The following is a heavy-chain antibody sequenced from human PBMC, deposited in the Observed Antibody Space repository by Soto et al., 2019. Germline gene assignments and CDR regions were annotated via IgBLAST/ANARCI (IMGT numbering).Heavy chain of an antibody. CDR2: IRGFSPYT. CDR3: ARDRGYDAHDYYYNAMDV. Sequence: GGSLRLSCISSGFTFRTYTMNWVRQAPGKGLEWVSGIRGFSPYTFYAESVRGRFTISRDDAKNSLFLQMDSLRAEDTAVYYCARDRGYDAHDYYYNAMDVWGQGTTVTVSS. J-gene: IGHJ6*02. D-gene: IGHD3-10*01. CDR1: GFTFRTYT. V-gene: IGHV3-21*01.